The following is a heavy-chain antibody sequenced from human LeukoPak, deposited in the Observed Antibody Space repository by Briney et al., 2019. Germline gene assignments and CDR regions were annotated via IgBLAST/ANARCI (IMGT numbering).Heavy chain of an antibody. CDR2: ISWNSGSI. V-gene: IGHV3-9*01. J-gene: IGHJ6*02. CDR3: AKDQIAAAGTSHYYGMDV. Sequence: GGSLRLSCAASGFTFDDYAMHWVRQAPGKGLEWVSGISWNSGSIGYADSVKGRFTISRDNAKNSLYLQMNSLRAEDTALCYCAKDQIAAAGTSHYYGMDVWGQGTTVTVSS. D-gene: IGHD6-13*01. CDR1: GFTFDDYA.